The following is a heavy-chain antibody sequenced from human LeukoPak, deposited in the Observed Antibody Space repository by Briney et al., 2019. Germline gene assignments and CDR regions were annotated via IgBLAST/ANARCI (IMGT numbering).Heavy chain of an antibody. V-gene: IGHV1-69*05. J-gene: IGHJ4*02. CDR3: ARDRDDYSNYVVSDY. CDR2: IIPIFGTA. D-gene: IGHD4-11*01. Sequence: SVKVSCKASGGTFSSYAISWVRQAPGQGLEWMGRIIPIFGTANYAQKFQGRVTITTDESTSTAYMELSSLRSEDTAVYYCARDRDDYSNYVVSDYRGQGTLVTVSS. CDR1: GGTFSSYA.